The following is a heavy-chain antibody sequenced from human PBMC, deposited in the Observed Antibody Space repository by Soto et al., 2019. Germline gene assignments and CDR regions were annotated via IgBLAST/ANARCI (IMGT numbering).Heavy chain of an antibody. CDR1: GGSISSGDYY. J-gene: IGHJ6*02. V-gene: IGHV4-30-4*01. CDR2: IYYSGST. Sequence: SETLSLTCTVSGGSISSGDYYWSWIRQPPGKGLEWIGYIYYSGSTYYNPSLKSRVTISVDTSKNQFSLKLSSVTAADTAVYYCARDSPPYYYGMDVWGQGTTVTVSS. CDR3: ARDSPPYYYGMDV.